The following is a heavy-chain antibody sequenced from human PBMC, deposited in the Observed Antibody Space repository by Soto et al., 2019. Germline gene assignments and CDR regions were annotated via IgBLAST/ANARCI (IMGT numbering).Heavy chain of an antibody. Sequence: QVQLVQSGAEVKKPGASVKVSCKASGYTFTSYGISWVRQAPGQGLEWMGWINAYNGNTNYAQKVQGRVTMTTDRSTSTANMELRSLRSDDTAVYYWAKLYCSGGSCYGWFDTWGQGTLVTVSS. D-gene: IGHD2-15*01. CDR3: AKLYCSGGSCYGWFDT. CDR1: GYTFTSYG. J-gene: IGHJ5*02. CDR2: INAYNGNT. V-gene: IGHV1-18*01.